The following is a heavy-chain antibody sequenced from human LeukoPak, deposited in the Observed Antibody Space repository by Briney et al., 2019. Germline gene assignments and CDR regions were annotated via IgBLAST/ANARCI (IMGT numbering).Heavy chain of an antibody. CDR2: IYSGST. V-gene: IGHV4-39*01. D-gene: IGHD1-1*01. J-gene: IGHJ3*02. Sequence: SETLSLTCAVYGGSFSDYYWAWVRQPPGKGPEWIGSIYSGSTYYNPSLKSRVTFSFDTSKTQFSLRLSSMTAADAAVYYCARHGVHSSFDTWGQGTMVAVSS. CDR1: GGSFSDYY. CDR3: ARHGVHSSFDT.